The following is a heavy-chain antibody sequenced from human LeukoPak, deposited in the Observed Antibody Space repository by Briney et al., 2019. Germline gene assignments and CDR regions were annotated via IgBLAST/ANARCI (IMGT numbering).Heavy chain of an antibody. Sequence: ASVTVSCKASGYTFTGYYMHWVRQAPGQGLEWMGWINPNSGGTNYAQKFQGRVTMTRDTSISTAYMELSRLRSDDTAVYYCARRRPPSSLYYYYGMDVWGQGTTVTVSS. CDR1: GYTFTGYY. CDR3: ARRRPPSSLYYYYGMDV. V-gene: IGHV1-2*02. J-gene: IGHJ6*02. D-gene: IGHD3-16*02. CDR2: INPNSGGT.